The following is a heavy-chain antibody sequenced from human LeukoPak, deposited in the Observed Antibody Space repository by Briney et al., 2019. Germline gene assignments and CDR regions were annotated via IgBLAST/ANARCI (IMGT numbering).Heavy chain of an antibody. D-gene: IGHD6-13*01. CDR1: GYSFTDYW. Sequence: GESLKISCKGSGYSFTDYWIGWVRQMPGKGLEWMGITYPGDSDTRYSPSFQGQVTISADKSISTAYLQWSSLKASDTAMYYCARRYSTDSIDYRGQGTLIIVSS. V-gene: IGHV5-51*01. J-gene: IGHJ4*02. CDR3: ARRYSTDSIDY. CDR2: TYPGDSDT.